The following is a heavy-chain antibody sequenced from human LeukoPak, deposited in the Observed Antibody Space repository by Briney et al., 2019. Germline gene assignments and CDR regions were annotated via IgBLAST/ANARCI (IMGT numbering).Heavy chain of an antibody. D-gene: IGHD1-7*01. CDR2: IIPILGIA. J-gene: IGHJ5*02. Sequence: ASVEVSCKASGGTFSSYAISWVRQAPGQGLEWMGRIIPILGIANYAQKFQGRVTITADKSTSTAYMELSSLRSEDTAVYYCASSIYYSGTTGWFDPWGQGTLVTVSS. V-gene: IGHV1-69*04. CDR1: GGTFSSYA. CDR3: ASSIYYSGTTGWFDP.